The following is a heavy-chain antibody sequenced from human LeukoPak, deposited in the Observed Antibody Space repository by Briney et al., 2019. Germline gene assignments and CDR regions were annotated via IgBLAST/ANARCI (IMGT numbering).Heavy chain of an antibody. V-gene: IGHV1-69*04. D-gene: IGHD5-18*01. J-gene: IGHJ4*02. Sequence: SVKVSCKASGGTFSSYAISWVRQAPGQGLEWMGRIIPIFGIANYAQKFQGRVTITADKSTSTAYMELSSLRSEDTAVYYCARDTDTAMVSNWGQGTLVTVSS. CDR1: GGTFSSYA. CDR2: IIPIFGIA. CDR3: ARDTDTAMVSN.